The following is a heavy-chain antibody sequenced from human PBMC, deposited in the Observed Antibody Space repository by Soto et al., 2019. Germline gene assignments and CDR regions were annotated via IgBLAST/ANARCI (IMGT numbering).Heavy chain of an antibody. V-gene: IGHV1-2*02. D-gene: IGHD2-2*01. Sequence: QVQLVQSGAEVKKPGASVKGSCKASGYTFTDDQMHWVRQAPGQGLEWMAWINPKSGDTNYAQKFRGRVTLTRDTSISTAYMVLSRLRSDDTAVYYCTIARTTDVFHYWCQGTLVTVSS. CDR1: GYTFTDDQ. CDR2: INPKSGDT. CDR3: TIARTTDVFHY. J-gene: IGHJ4*02.